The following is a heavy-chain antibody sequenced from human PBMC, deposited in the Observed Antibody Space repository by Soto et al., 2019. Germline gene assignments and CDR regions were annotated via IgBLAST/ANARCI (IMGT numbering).Heavy chain of an antibody. CDR3: ARLNAGTTYYYYGMDV. D-gene: IGHD1-7*01. Sequence: SETLSLTCTVSGASVSSSSYYWVLIRQPPGKGLEWIGSIYYSGSTYYNPSLKSRVTISVDTSKNQFSLKLSSVTAADTAVYYCARLNAGTTYYYYGMDVWGQGTTVT. CDR2: IYYSGST. CDR1: GASVSSSSYY. V-gene: IGHV4-39*01. J-gene: IGHJ6*02.